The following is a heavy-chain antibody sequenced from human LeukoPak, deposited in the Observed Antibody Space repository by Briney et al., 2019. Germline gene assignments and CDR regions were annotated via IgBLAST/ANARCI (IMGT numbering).Heavy chain of an antibody. CDR1: GGTFSSYA. CDR3: ARVPGLDWYFDL. Sequence: ASVKVSCKASGGTFSSYAISWVRQAPGQGLEWMGWISAYNGNTNYAQKLQGRVTMTTDTSTSTAYMELRSLRSDDTAVYYCARVPGLDWYFDLWGRGTLVTVSS. V-gene: IGHV1-18*01. J-gene: IGHJ2*01. CDR2: ISAYNGNT. D-gene: IGHD1-14*01.